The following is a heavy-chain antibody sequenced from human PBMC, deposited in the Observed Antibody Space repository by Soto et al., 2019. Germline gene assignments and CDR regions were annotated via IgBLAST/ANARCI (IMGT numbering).Heavy chain of an antibody. Sequence: ASVKVSCKASGYTFTSYGISWVRQAPGQGLEWMGWISAYNGNTNYAQKLQGRVTMTTDTSMSTAYMELRSLRSDDTAVYYCARLKGGRITYYYYGMDVWGQGTTVTVSS. CDR3: ARLKGGRITYYYYGMDV. V-gene: IGHV1-18*04. J-gene: IGHJ6*02. D-gene: IGHD1-26*01. CDR1: GYTFTSYG. CDR2: ISAYNGNT.